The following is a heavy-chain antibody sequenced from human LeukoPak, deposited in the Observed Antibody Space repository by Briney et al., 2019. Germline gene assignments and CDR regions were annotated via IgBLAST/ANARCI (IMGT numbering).Heavy chain of an antibody. J-gene: IGHJ4*02. D-gene: IGHD2-15*01. Sequence: GGSLRLSCAASGFILSDYNMNWVRQAPGKGLEWISFITISGTYITYADSVKGRFTISRDNAKNSLYPQMNSLRAEDTAVYYCARDLSATARAYDYWGQGTLVTVSS. CDR2: ITISGTYI. CDR3: ARDLSATARAYDY. V-gene: IGHV3-21*01. CDR1: GFILSDYN.